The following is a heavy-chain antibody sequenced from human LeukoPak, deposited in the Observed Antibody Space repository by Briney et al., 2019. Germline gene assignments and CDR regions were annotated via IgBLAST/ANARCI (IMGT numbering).Heavy chain of an antibody. Sequence: GGSLRLSCAASGFTFSSYSMKWVRQAPGKGLEWVSSISSSSSYIYYADSVKGRFTISRDNAKNSLYLQMNSLRAEDTAVYYCASRVVVVAATVHYWGQGTLVTVSS. J-gene: IGHJ4*02. CDR3: ASRVVVVAATVHY. CDR2: ISSSSSYI. V-gene: IGHV3-21*01. CDR1: GFTFSSYS. D-gene: IGHD2-15*01.